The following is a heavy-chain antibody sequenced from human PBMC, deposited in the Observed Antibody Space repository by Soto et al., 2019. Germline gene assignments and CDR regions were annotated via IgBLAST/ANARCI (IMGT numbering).Heavy chain of an antibody. CDR3: ARGRDGDY. V-gene: IGHV1-18*01. D-gene: IGHD6-6*01. CDR2: ISAHNGNT. CDR1: GYAFTTYG. J-gene: IGHJ4*02. Sequence: QVHLVQSGAEVKKPGASVKVSCKGSGYAFTTYGITWVQQALGQGLEWMAWISAHNGNTDYAQKLQGTVTGTTETTTSTASMELRSLRCDDTAVPYAARGRDGDYWGQGALVGVSS.